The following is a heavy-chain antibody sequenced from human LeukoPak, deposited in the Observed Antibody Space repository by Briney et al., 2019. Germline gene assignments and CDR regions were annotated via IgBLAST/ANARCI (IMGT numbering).Heavy chain of an antibody. D-gene: IGHD6-13*01. CDR2: VNPNSGNT. J-gene: IGHJ4*02. Sequence: ASVKVSCKASGYTFTSYDINWVRQATGQGLEWMGWVNPNSGNTGYAQKFQGRVTMTRNTSISTAYMELSSLRSEDTAVYYCARVDPSGGYLSYDYWGQGTLVTVSS. CDR3: ARVDPSGGYLSYDY. CDR1: GYTFTSYD. V-gene: IGHV1-8*01.